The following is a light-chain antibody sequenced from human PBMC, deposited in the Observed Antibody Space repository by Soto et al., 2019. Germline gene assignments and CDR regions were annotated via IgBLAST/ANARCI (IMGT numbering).Light chain of an antibody. CDR2: AAP. CDR3: QQLKNYPLT. V-gene: IGKV1-9*01. Sequence: DTGLTQAPSFVSASVGDRVSITCRARQGISSYLAWYQQRAGKAPKFLMYAAPTLQSGVPSRFSGSGSGTEFALTISSLQPEDFATYYCQQLKNYPLTFGGGTRLEIK. J-gene: IGKJ5*01. CDR1: QGISSY.